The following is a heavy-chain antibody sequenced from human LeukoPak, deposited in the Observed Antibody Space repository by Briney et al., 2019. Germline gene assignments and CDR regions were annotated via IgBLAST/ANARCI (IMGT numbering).Heavy chain of an antibody. CDR3: ARGRRDGYNYKGCWFDP. Sequence: SQTLSLTCTVSGGPISSGSYYWSWIRQPAGKGLEWIGRINTSGSTNYNPSLKSRVTISVDTSKNQFSLKLSSVTAADTAVYYCARGRRDGYNYKGCWFDPWGQGTLVTVSS. CDR1: GGPISSGSYY. D-gene: IGHD5-24*01. CDR2: INTSGST. V-gene: IGHV4-61*02. J-gene: IGHJ5*02.